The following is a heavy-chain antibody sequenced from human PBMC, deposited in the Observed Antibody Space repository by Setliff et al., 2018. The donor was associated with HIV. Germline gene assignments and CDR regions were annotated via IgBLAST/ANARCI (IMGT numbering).Heavy chain of an antibody. J-gene: IGHJ6*02. Sequence: SETLSLTCTVSGGSISSNNYYWGWIRQSPGKGLEWFGSINHSGSTNYNPSLKSRVTISVDTSKNQFSLKLSSVTAADTAVYYCAREDYYYYGMDVWGRGTTVTVSS. CDR3: AREDYYYYGMDV. V-gene: IGHV4-39*07. CDR1: GGSISSNNYY. CDR2: INHSGST.